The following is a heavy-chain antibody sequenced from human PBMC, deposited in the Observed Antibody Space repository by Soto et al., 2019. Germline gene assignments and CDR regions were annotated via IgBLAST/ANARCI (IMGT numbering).Heavy chain of an antibody. D-gene: IGHD1-7*01. CDR1: GYTFTDYY. Sequence: ASVKVSCKASGYTFTDYYMHWVRQAPGQGLEWMGWINPNSGGTNYAQKFQGRVTMTRDTSVSTAYMELSRLRSDDTAVYYCARKLELRGSYYYYYDMDVWGQGTTVTVSS. V-gene: IGHV1-2*02. J-gene: IGHJ6*02. CDR2: INPNSGGT. CDR3: ARKLELRGSYYYYYDMDV.